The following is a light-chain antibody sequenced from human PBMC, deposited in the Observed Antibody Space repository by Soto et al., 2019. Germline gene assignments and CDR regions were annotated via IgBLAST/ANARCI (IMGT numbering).Light chain of an antibody. CDR3: DKYNKWFHIT. V-gene: IGKV3-15*01. CDR1: QSVSSN. Sequence: EIVMTQSPATLSVSPGERATLSCRASQSVSSNLAWYQQKPGQTPRLLIYFASTRATDIPARCSRSGSGTEFTLIIRSTQYKTFDVYYCDKYNKWFHITFGHGTRLEIK. CDR2: FAS. J-gene: IGKJ5*01.